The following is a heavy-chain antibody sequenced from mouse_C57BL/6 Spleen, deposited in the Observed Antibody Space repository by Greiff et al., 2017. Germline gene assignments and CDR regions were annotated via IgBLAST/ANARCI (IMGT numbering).Heavy chain of an antibody. V-gene: IGHV1-81*01. CDR1: GYTFTSYG. J-gene: IGHJ2*01. D-gene: IGHD1-1*01. CDR2: IYPRSGNT. CDR3: AREEAVVYFDY. Sequence: QVQLQQSGAELARPGASVTLSCKASGYTFTSYGISWVKQSTGQGLEWIGEIYPRSGNTYYNEKFKGKATLTADKSSSTAYMELRSLTSEDSAVYFCAREEAVVYFDYWGQGTTLTVAS.